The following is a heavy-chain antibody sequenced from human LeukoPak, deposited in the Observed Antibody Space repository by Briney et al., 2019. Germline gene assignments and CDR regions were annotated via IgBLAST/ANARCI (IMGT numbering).Heavy chain of an antibody. CDR1: RGTFSSYA. Sequence: GASVTVSCTASRGTFSSYAINWVRQAPGQGLEWMGGIIPIFGTANYAQKFQGRVTITADESTSTAYMELSSLRSEDTAVYYCASLGGGSTVTTYLNYWGQGTLVTVSS. CDR3: ASLGGGSTVTTYLNY. CDR2: IIPIFGTA. V-gene: IGHV1-69*01. J-gene: IGHJ4*02. D-gene: IGHD4-17*01.